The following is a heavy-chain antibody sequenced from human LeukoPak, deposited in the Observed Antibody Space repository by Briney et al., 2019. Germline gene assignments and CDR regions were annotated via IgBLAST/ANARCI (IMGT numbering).Heavy chain of an antibody. J-gene: IGHJ4*02. D-gene: IGHD3-10*01. CDR2: ISNSGGNT. CDR1: GFTFSSYA. Sequence: PGGSLRLSCAASGFTFSSYAMSWVRQAPGKGLEWVSAISNSGGNTNYADSVKGRLTISRDNSKNTLYLQMNSLRAEDTAVYYCAKLKRVGIAPFDDWGQGILVTVSS. CDR3: AKLKRVGIAPFDD. V-gene: IGHV3-23*01.